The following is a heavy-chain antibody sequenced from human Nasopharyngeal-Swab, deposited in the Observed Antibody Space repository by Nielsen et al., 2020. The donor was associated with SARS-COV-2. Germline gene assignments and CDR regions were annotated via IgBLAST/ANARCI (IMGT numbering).Heavy chain of an antibody. CDR1: SYC. V-gene: IGHV1-18*01. CDR3: ARVGATLFYYYSMDV. CDR2: ISAYNGNT. J-gene: IGHJ6*02. Sequence: SYCLSWVRQAPGQGLEWMGWISAYNGNTNYAQKLQGRVTMTTDTSTSTAYMELRSLRSDDTAVYYCARVGATLFYYYSMDVWGQGTTVTVSS. D-gene: IGHD1-26*01.